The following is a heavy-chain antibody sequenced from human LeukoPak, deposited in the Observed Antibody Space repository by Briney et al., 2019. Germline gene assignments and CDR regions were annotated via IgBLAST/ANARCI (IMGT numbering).Heavy chain of an antibody. CDR1: GFTFSSYS. J-gene: IGHJ6*03. Sequence: PGGSLRLSCAASGFTFSSYSMNWVRQAPGKGLEWVSSISSSSSYIYYADSVKGRFTISRDNAKNSLYLQMNSLRAEDTAVYYCARGPRGSGYYGSGDYYMDVWGKGTTVTVSS. D-gene: IGHD3-22*01. CDR2: ISSSSSYI. CDR3: ARGPRGSGYYGSGDYYMDV. V-gene: IGHV3-21*01.